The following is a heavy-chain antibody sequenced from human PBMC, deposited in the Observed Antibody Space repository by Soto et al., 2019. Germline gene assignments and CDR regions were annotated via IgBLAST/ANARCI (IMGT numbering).Heavy chain of an antibody. V-gene: IGHV3-33*01. D-gene: IGHD4-17*01. J-gene: IGHJ6*02. Sequence: QVQLVESGGGVVQPGRSLRLSCAASGFTFSSYGMHWVRQAPGKGLEWVAVIWYDGSNKYYADSVKGRFTISRDNSKNPLYLQMNSLRAEDTAVYYCAREAVNYYGMDVWGQGTTVTVSS. CDR1: GFTFSSYG. CDR2: IWYDGSNK. CDR3: AREAVNYYGMDV.